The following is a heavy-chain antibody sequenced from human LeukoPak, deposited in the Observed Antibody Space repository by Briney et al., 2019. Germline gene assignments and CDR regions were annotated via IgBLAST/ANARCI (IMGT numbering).Heavy chain of an antibody. CDR1: GGSMSNNY. CDR2: IYYSGST. V-gene: IGHV4-59*08. Sequence: SETLSLTCNVPGGSMSNNYWSWIRQPPGKGLEWIGYIYYSGSTNYNPSLKSRVTIAIDTSKNQFSTKGSSVTAADTAVYYCARHPPGRPYFDYWGRGTLVTVSS. CDR3: ARHPPGRPYFDY. J-gene: IGHJ4*02.